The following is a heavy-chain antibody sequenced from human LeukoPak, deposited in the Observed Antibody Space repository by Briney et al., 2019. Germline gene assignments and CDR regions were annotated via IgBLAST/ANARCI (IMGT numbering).Heavy chain of an antibody. CDR1: GFTFSSYG. CDR2: IWYDGSNK. D-gene: IGHD2-15*01. CDR3: AGKNTQDAFDI. V-gene: IGHV3-33*01. J-gene: IGHJ3*02. Sequence: PGRSLRLSCAASGFTFSSYGMHWVRQAPGKGLEWVAVIWYDGSNKYYADSVKGRFTISRDNSKNTLYLQMNSLRAEDTAVYFCAGKNTQDAFDIWGQGTMVTVSS.